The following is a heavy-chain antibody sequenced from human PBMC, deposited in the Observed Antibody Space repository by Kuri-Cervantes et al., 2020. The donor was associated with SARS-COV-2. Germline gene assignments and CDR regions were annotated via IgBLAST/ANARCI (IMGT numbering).Heavy chain of an antibody. CDR1: GFTFSSYE. J-gene: IGHJ2*01. CDR2: ISSSGSAI. V-gene: IGHV3-48*03. D-gene: IGHD5-24*01. CDR3: ARESRDAYNLGSFDL. Sequence: GESLKISCAASGFTFSSYEMHWVRRAPGKGLEWVSYISSSGSAIYYADSVKGRFTISRDNAKNSLYLQMNSLRDEDTAVYYCARESRDAYNLGSFDLWGRGTLVTVSS.